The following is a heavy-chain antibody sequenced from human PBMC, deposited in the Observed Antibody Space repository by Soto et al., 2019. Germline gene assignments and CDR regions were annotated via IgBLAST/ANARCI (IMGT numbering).Heavy chain of an antibody. J-gene: IGHJ6*02. D-gene: IGHD1-26*01. CDR2: IYSAGNT. Sequence: GSLRLSCAASGFTVSSNYMSWVRQAPGKGLEWISIIYSAGNTYYADSVKGRFTISRDNSKNTLYLQMNSLGAEDTAVYYCTRDFVVGGPTINYYYGMDVWGQGTTVTVSS. CDR1: GFTVSSNY. V-gene: IGHV3-66*01. CDR3: TRDFVVGGPTINYYYGMDV.